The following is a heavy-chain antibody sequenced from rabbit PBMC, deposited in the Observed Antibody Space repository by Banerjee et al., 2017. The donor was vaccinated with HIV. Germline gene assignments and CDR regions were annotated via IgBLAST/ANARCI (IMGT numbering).Heavy chain of an antibody. Sequence: QEQLEESGGDLVKPEGSLTLTCKASGFDFTSNEVCWVRQAPGKGLELIACIVSSSAHRWYASWAKGRFTISKTSSTTVTLQMTSLTAADTATYFCARDDYGVMWLDLWGPGTLVTVS. V-gene: IGHV1S45*01. J-gene: IGHJ6*01. CDR3: ARDDYGVMWLDL. CDR1: GFDFTSNEV. CDR2: IVSSSAHR. D-gene: IGHD2-1*01.